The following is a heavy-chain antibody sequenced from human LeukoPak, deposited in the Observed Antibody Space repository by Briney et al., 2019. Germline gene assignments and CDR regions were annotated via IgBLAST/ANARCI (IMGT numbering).Heavy chain of an antibody. J-gene: IGHJ4*02. CDR1: GGSISSSSYY. CDR2: IYYSGST. D-gene: IGHD3-3*02. CDR3: ARQAHLSLAPFDC. V-gene: IGHV4-39*01. Sequence: PSETLSLTCTVSGGSISSSSYYWGWIRQPPGKGLEWIGSIYYSGSTYYNPSLKSRVTISVDTSKNQFSLKLSSVTAADTAVYYCARQAHLSLAPFDCWGQGTLVTVSS.